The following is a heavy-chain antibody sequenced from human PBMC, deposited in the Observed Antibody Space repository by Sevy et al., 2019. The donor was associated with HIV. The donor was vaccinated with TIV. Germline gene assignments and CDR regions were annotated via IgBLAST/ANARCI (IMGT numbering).Heavy chain of an antibody. CDR3: ARLGRLSYAMDV. J-gene: IGHJ6*02. CDR1: GDSLSSTNYY. CDR2: IYYSGST. D-gene: IGHD7-27*01. Sequence: SETLSLTCSVSGDSLSSTNYYWGWIRQPPGKGLEWIGNIYYSGSTYYNPSLEGRVIISVDTSKNHFSLKLSSVTAADTAVYYCARLGRLSYAMDVWGQGITVTVSS. V-gene: IGHV4-39*02.